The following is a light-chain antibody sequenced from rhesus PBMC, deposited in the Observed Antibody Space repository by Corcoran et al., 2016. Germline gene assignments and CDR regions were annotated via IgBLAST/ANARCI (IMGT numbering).Light chain of an antibody. J-gene: IGKJ2*01. Sequence: DIQMTQSPSALSASVGDRVTISCRASQNIDSNLAWYQQKPGKPPQLLIYAASSLESGIPSRFSGNGTGTEFTLTISSLQPEDSATYYCPHYSDDPYSFGQGTKVGIK. CDR1: QNIDSN. CDR2: AAS. CDR3: PHYSDDPYS. V-gene: IGKV1S12*01.